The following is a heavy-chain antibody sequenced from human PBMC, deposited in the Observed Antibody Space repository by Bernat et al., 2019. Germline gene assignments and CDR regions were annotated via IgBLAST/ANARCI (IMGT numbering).Heavy chain of an antibody. D-gene: IGHD3-3*01. Sequence: EVQLVESGGGLVKPGGSLRLSCAASGFTFSNYSMNWVRQAPGKGLEWVSSISSSGSYIYYADSLKGRSTISRDNAKNSLYLQMNSLRAEDTAVYYCARGWDYDFWSGYYLGYWGQGTLVTVSS. CDR1: GFTFSNYS. CDR3: ARGWDYDFWSGYYLGY. J-gene: IGHJ4*02. CDR2: ISSSGSYI. V-gene: IGHV3-21*01.